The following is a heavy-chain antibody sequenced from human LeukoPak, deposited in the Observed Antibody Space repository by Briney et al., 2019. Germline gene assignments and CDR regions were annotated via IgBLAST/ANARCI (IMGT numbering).Heavy chain of an antibody. J-gene: IGHJ4*02. CDR3: ARDEYSDYYDSCGPDY. V-gene: IGHV3-11*01. CDR2: ISSSGSTI. D-gene: IGHD3-22*01. Sequence: HPGGSLRLSCAASGFTFSDYYMSWIRQAPGKGLEWVSYISSSGSTIYYADSVKGRFTISRDNAKNSLYLQMNSLRAEDTAVYYCARDEYSDYYDSCGPDYWGQGTLVTVSS. CDR1: GFTFSDYY.